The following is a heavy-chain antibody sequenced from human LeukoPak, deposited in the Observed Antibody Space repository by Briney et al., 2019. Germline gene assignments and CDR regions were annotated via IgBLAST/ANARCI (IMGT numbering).Heavy chain of an antibody. CDR1: GGSISSYY. V-gene: IGHV4-59*12. CDR2: IYYSGST. Sequence: SETLSLTCTVSGGSISSYYWSWIRQPPGKGLEWIGYIYYSGSTNYNPSFKSRVTISVDTSKNQFSLKLSSVTAADTAVYYCAREDSSSWYGGDYWGQGTLVTVSS. J-gene: IGHJ4*02. D-gene: IGHD6-13*01. CDR3: AREDSSSWYGGDY.